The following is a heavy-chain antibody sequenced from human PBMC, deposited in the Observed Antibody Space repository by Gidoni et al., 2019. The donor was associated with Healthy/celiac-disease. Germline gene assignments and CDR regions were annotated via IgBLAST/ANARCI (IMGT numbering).Heavy chain of an antibody. D-gene: IGHD3-16*01. V-gene: IGHV4-39*01. J-gene: IGHJ5*01. Sequence: QLQLLESGPGLVKPSETLSLTCTVSGGSITGDNYYWGWVRQSPGKGLEWIGNFYHSGSPYYNPSLKSRVTMSVDTSKNQFSLSLTSVSAADTAVYYCVRIGDYGWGSYSNWFDPWGQGILVTVSS. CDR2: FYHSGSP. CDR3: VRIGDYGWGSYSNWFDP. CDR1: GGSITGDNYY.